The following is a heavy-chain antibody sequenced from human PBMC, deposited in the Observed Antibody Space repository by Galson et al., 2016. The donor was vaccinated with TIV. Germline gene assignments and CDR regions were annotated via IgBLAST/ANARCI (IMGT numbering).Heavy chain of an antibody. V-gene: IGHV4-34*01. CDR3: ARNKRGFTRGYGGHFDS. D-gene: IGHD5-12*01. CDR1: GGSFRGYY. Sequence: ETLSLTCGVNGGSFRGYYWAWIRQSPGMGLEWIGDVNDNGRVDCNPSLKGRVTLSADASTTQFSLKLTSVTAADTGFYYCARNKRGFTRGYGGHFDSWGQGILVTVSS. J-gene: IGHJ4*02. CDR2: VNDNGRV.